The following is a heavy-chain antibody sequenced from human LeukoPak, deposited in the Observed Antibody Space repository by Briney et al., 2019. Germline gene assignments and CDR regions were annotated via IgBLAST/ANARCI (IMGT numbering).Heavy chain of an antibody. V-gene: IGHV4-4*07. CDR2: IYTSGST. J-gene: IGHJ4*02. Sequence: SETLSLTCAVSGGSISSYYWSWIRQPAGKGLEWIGRIYTSGSTNYNPSLKSRVTMSVDTSKNQFSLKLSSVTAADTAVYYCARDSRLGQQLDSFDYWGQGTLVTVSS. CDR3: ARDSRLGQQLDSFDY. D-gene: IGHD6-13*01. CDR1: GGSISSYY.